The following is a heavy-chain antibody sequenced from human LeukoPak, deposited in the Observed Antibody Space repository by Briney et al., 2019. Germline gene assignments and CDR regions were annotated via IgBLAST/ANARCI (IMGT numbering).Heavy chain of an antibody. CDR2: IYYSGST. J-gene: IGHJ4*02. CDR3: ARLFVRGVPDY. Sequence: PSETLSLTYTVSGGSISSYYWSWIRQPPGKGLEWIGYIYYSGSTNYNPSLKSRVTISVDTSKNQFSLKLSSVTAADTAVYYCARLFVRGVPDYWGQGTLVTVSS. CDR1: GGSISSYY. V-gene: IGHV4-59*08. D-gene: IGHD3-10*02.